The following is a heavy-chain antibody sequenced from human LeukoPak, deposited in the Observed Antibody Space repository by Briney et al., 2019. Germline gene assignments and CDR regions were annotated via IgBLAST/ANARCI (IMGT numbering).Heavy chain of an antibody. CDR1: GGSISSYY. Sequence: SETLSLTCTVSGGSISSYYWSWIRQPPGKGLEWIGYIYTSGSTNYNPSLKSRVTISVDTSKNQFSLKLSSVTAADTAVYYCARLLLRPHRRGWFDPWGQGTLVTVSS. D-gene: IGHD4-17*01. CDR2: IYTSGST. CDR3: ARLLLRPHRRGWFDP. J-gene: IGHJ5*02. V-gene: IGHV4-4*09.